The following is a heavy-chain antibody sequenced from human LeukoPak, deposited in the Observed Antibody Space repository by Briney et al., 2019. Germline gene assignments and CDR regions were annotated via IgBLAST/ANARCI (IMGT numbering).Heavy chain of an antibody. D-gene: IGHD3-10*01. J-gene: IGHJ6*02. Sequence: GASVKVSCKASGGTFSSYAISWVRQAPGQGLEWMGVIIPIFGTANYAQKFQGRVTITADESTSTAYMELSSLRAEDTAVYYCAREVVIFPDYYYYGMDVWGQGTTVTVSS. CDR1: GGTFSSYA. CDR2: IIPIFGTA. V-gene: IGHV1-69*13. CDR3: AREVVIFPDYYYYGMDV.